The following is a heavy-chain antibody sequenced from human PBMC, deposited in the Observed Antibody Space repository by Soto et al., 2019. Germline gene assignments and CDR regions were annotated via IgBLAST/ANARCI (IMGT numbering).Heavy chain of an antibody. J-gene: IGHJ4*02. Sequence: GGSLRLSCAASGFTFSSYWMDWVRQAPGKGLEWVANINQDGSEKYYVDSVKGRFTISRDNAKNSLYLQMSSLTAEDSALYYCSPSLDYWGQGTLVTVSS. CDR3: SPSLDY. CDR2: INQDGSEK. CDR1: GFTFSSYW. V-gene: IGHV3-7*01.